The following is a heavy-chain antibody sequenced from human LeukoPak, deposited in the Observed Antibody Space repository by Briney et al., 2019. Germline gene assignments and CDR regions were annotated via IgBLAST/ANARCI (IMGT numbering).Heavy chain of an antibody. J-gene: IGHJ4*02. CDR1: GGSISSYY. V-gene: IGHV4-4*07. D-gene: IGHD2-2*01. Sequence: SETLSLTCTVSGGSISSYYWSWIRQPAGKGLEWIGRIYTSGSTNYNPSLKSRVTMSVDTSKNQFSLKLSSVTAADTAVYYCARGIRYCSSTSCLVYFDYWGQGTLVTVSS. CDR3: ARGIRYCSSTSCLVYFDY. CDR2: IYTSGST.